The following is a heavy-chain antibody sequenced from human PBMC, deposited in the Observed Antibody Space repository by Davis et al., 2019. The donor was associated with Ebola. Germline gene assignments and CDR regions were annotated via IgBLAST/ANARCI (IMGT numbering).Heavy chain of an antibody. CDR1: GFIVSSNY. Sequence: GESLKIPCAASGFIVSSNYMSWVRQAPGKGLEWVSVIYSGGSTYYADSVKGRFTISRDNSKNTLYLQMNSLRAEDTAVYYCAREGYREHYGMDVWGQGTTVTVSS. CDR3: AREGYREHYGMDV. J-gene: IGHJ6*02. CDR2: IYSGGST. D-gene: IGHD5-12*01. V-gene: IGHV3-53*01.